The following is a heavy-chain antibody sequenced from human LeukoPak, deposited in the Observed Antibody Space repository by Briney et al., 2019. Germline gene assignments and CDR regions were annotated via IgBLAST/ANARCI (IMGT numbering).Heavy chain of an antibody. Sequence: SETLSLTCTVSGGSIRSYYWSWIRQPAGKGLEWIGRIYTSGSTNYNPSLKSRVTISVDKSKNQFSLKLSSVTAADTAVYYCAREIYDSSGFNFDYWGQGTLVTVSS. D-gene: IGHD3-22*01. J-gene: IGHJ4*02. V-gene: IGHV4-4*07. CDR2: IYTSGST. CDR1: GGSIRSYY. CDR3: AREIYDSSGFNFDY.